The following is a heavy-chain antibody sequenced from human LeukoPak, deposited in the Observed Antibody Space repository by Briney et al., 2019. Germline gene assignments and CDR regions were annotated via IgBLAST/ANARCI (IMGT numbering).Heavy chain of an antibody. CDR1: GYTFTSYS. CDR2: ISAYNGNT. D-gene: IGHD6-13*01. CDR3: ARELVGAAATPSDY. J-gene: IGHJ4*02. Sequence: AGVKVSCKAAGYTFTSYSISWVRQAPGQGLEWMGWISAYNGNTNYAQKLQGRVTMTTDTSTSTAYMELRSLRSDDTAVYYCARELVGAAATPSDYWGQGTLVTVSS. V-gene: IGHV1-18*01.